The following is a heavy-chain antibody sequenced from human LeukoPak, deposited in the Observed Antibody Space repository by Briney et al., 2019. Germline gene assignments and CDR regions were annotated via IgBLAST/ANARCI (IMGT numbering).Heavy chain of an antibody. CDR3: ARVPPFWSGYYTDLGYFQH. Sequence: GASVKVSCKASGYTFTSYGISWVRQAPGQGLEWMGWISAYNGNTNYAQKLQGRVTMTTDTSTSTAYMELRSLRPDDTAVYYCARVPPFWSGYYTDLGYFQHWGQGTLVTVSS. J-gene: IGHJ1*01. CDR1: GYTFTSYG. V-gene: IGHV1-18*01. D-gene: IGHD3-3*01. CDR2: ISAYNGNT.